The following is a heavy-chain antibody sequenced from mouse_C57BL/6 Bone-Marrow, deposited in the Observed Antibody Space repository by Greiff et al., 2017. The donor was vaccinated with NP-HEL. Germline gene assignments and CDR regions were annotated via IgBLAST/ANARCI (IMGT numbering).Heavy chain of an antibody. J-gene: IGHJ1*03. CDR3: ARNPIYDGYWYFDV. Sequence: VQLQQSGPGLVAPSQSLSITCTVSGFSLTSYAISWVRQPPGKGLEWLGVIWTGGGTNYNSALKSRLSISKDNSKSQVILKRNSLQTDDTARYYCARNPIYDGYWYFDVWGTGTTVTVSS. CDR2: IWTGGGT. D-gene: IGHD2-3*01. CDR1: GFSLTSYA. V-gene: IGHV2-9-1*01.